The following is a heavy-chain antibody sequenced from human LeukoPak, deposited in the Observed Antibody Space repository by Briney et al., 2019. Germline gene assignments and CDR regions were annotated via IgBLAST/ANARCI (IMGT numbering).Heavy chain of an antibody. CDR3: ARDWGFDY. D-gene: IGHD3-16*01. CDR1: GFTFSGYA. Sequence: PGGSLRLSWTASGFTFSGYALHWVRQAPGKGLEWVALISYDGSHKYYADSVRGRFTISRDNSKNTLYLQMNSLRAEDTAVYYCARDWGFDYWGQGTLVTVSS. J-gene: IGHJ4*02. V-gene: IGHV3-30*01. CDR2: ISYDGSHK.